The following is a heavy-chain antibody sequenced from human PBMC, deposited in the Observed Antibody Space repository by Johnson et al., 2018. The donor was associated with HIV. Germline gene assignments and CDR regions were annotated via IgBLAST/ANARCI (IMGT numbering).Heavy chain of an antibody. V-gene: IGHV3-11*04. J-gene: IGHJ3*02. CDR3: ARDYDIPRDDGFDI. Sequence: QMLLVESGGGLVKPGGSLRLSCAASGFTFSDYSMNWIRQAPGKGLEWVSYISSSGSTIYYADSVKGRFTISRDNSKNTLYLQMHSLRTEDTAVYYCARDYDIPRDDGFDIWGQGTMVTVSS. CDR1: GFTFSDYS. CDR2: ISSSGSTI. D-gene: IGHD3-9*01.